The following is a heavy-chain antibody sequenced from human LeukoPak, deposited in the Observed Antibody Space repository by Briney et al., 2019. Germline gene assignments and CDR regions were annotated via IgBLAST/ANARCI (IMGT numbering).Heavy chain of an antibody. J-gene: IGHJ6*04. D-gene: IGHD3-9*01. Sequence: SETLSLTCSVSGGSVSSGWNYWGWIRLPPGKGLEWIGYIYYTGSTNYNPSLKNRATISVDMSKNQFSLKLTSVTAADTAVYYCTREGTLTGYYDDDFYYYGMDVWGKGTTVIVSS. CDR2: IYYTGST. CDR3: TREGTLTGYYDDDFYYYGMDV. V-gene: IGHV4-61*01. CDR1: GGSVSSGWNY.